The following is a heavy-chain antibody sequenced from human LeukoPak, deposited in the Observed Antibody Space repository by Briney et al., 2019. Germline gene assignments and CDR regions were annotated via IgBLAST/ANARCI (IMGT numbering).Heavy chain of an antibody. CDR2: IYSGGGT. Sequence: GGSLRLSCAASGFTVSSNYMSWVRQAPGKGLEWVSVIYSGGGTYYADSVKGRFTISRDNSKNTLYLQMNSLRVEDTAVYYCARAGTYYDAGGWFDPWGQGTLVTVSS. J-gene: IGHJ5*02. CDR1: GFTVSSNY. D-gene: IGHD3-3*01. V-gene: IGHV3-66*01. CDR3: ARAGTYYDAGGWFDP.